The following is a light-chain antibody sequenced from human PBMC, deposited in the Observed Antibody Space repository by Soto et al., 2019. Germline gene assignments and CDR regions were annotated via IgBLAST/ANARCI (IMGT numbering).Light chain of an antibody. J-gene: IGKJ2*01. CDR3: QQYNSYPMYT. CDR1: QSISSW. Sequence: DIQMTQSPSTLSASVGDRVTITCRASQSISSWLAWYQQKPGKTPKLLIYDASSLESGVPSRFSGSGSGTDFTLTISSLQPDDFATYYCQQYNSYPMYTFGQGTKLEIK. CDR2: DAS. V-gene: IGKV1-5*01.